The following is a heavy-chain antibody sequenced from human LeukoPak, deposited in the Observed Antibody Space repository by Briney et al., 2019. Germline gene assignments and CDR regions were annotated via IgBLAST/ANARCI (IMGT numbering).Heavy chain of an antibody. CDR2: VNAGNGNT. CDR3: ARAGYYSRTSCSDAFEI. Sequence: ASVKVSCKASGYSFTDYAMHWVRQAPGQRPEWMGWVNAGNGNTKYSLNFQGRVTITRDTSASTVYMELSSLRSEDTAVYYCARAGYYSRTSCSDAFEIWGQGTMVTVSS. J-gene: IGHJ3*02. D-gene: IGHD2-2*03. CDR1: GYSFTDYA. V-gene: IGHV1-3*01.